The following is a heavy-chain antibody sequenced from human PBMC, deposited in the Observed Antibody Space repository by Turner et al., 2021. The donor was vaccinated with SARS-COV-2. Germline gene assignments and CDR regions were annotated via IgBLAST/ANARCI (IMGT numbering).Heavy chain of an antibody. Sequence: QVQLEQSGAEVKKPGASVKVSCMASGYTFTDYIIHWVRQAPGQGLEWMGWINPNGATSYAQRFQGRFIMTRDTSISTAYMDLSRLISDDTALYYCARGLAAGTSWFDPWGQGTLVTVSS. CDR2: INPNGAT. D-gene: IGHD6-25*01. J-gene: IGHJ5*02. CDR3: ARGLAAGTSWFDP. V-gene: IGHV1-2*02. CDR1: GYTFTDYI.